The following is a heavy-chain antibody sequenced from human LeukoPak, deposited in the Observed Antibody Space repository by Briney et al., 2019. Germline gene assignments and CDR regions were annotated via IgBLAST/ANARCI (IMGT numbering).Heavy chain of an antibody. CDR3: AKDPKAVAEYYFDY. V-gene: IGHV3-9*01. CDR2: ISWNSGSI. D-gene: IGHD6-19*01. CDR1: GFIFDDYA. J-gene: IGHJ4*02. Sequence: GGSLRLSCAASGFIFDDYAMHWVRQAPGKGLEWVSGISWNSGSIGYADSVKGRFTISRDNAKNSLYPQMNSLRAEDTALYYCAKDPKAVAEYYFDYWGQGTLVTVSS.